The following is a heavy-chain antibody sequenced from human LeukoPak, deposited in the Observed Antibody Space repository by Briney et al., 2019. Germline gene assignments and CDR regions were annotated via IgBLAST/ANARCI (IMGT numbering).Heavy chain of an antibody. CDR2: IYPGDSDT. Sequence: GESLKISCKGSGYSFTNYWIGWVRQMPGKGLEWMGIIYPGDSDTRCSPSFQGQVTISADKSISTAYLQWSSLKASDTAMYYCARHVGQWLVRGCFDPWGQGTLVTVSS. D-gene: IGHD6-19*01. CDR3: ARHVGQWLVRGCFDP. J-gene: IGHJ5*02. CDR1: GYSFTNYW. V-gene: IGHV5-51*01.